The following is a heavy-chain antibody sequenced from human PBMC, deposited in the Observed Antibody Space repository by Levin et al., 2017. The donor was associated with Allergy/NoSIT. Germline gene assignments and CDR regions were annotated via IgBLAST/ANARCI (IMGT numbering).Heavy chain of an antibody. CDR3: AGEGEVGATMGYYFDY. Sequence: GGSLRLSCAASGFTFSSYSMNWVRQAPGKGLEWVSSISSSSSYIYYADSVKGRFTISRDNAKNSLYLQMNSLRAEDTAVYYCAGEGEVGATMGYYFDYWGQGTLVTVSS. CDR2: ISSSSSYI. CDR1: GFTFSSYS. D-gene: IGHD1-26*01. V-gene: IGHV3-21*01. J-gene: IGHJ4*02.